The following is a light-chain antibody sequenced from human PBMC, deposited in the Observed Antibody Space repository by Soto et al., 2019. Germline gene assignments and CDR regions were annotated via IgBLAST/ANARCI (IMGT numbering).Light chain of an antibody. J-gene: IGKJ1*01. CDR1: RSISSW. CDR3: QQYDVYST. Sequence: DSQMTQSPSTLSASVGGTFTITCRASRSISSWLAWYQQKPGIAPKLLIYKASTLQSGVPSRFSGSGYGTEFTLTISRLQPDDSATYYCQQYDVYSTFGQGTKV. CDR2: KAS. V-gene: IGKV1-5*03.